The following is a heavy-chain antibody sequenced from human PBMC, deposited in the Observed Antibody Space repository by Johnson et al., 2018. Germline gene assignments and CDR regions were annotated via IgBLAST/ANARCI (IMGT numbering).Heavy chain of an antibody. Sequence: QVQLVQSGGGVVQPGRSLRLSCAASGFTFSNYDMHWVRQAPGKGLEWVAVIWYDGSNKYYEDSVKGRFTISRDNSKNTLYLQVSRLRVEDTAVYYCARDPPNLVELDYWGLGTLVTVSS. CDR1: GFTFSNYD. CDR3: ARDPPNLVELDY. J-gene: IGHJ4*02. V-gene: IGHV3-33*01. CDR2: IWYDGSNK. D-gene: IGHD1-26*01.